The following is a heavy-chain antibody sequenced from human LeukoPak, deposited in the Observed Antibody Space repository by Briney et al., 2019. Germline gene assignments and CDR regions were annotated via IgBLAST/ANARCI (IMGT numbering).Heavy chain of an antibody. CDR3: AREAEITRFDY. CDR1: GGSISSYY. Sequence: SETLSLTCTVSGGSISSYYWSWIRQPPGKGLEWIGYIYYSGSTNYNPSLKSRVTISVDTSKNRFSLKLTSVTPEDTAVYYCAREAEITRFDYWGQGTLVTVSS. D-gene: IGHD5-24*01. V-gene: IGHV4-59*12. CDR2: IYYSGST. J-gene: IGHJ4*02.